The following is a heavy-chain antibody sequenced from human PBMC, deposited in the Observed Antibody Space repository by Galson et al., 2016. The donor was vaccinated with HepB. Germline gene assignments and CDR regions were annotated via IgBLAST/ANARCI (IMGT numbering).Heavy chain of an antibody. D-gene: IGHD2-2*02. CDR2: IKEDGSDK. CDR3: ARDWAGYKD. CDR1: GFTFSNYW. J-gene: IGHJ4*02. Sequence: SLRLSCAASGFTFSNYWMSWVRQAPGKGLEWVANIKEDGSDKYYVDSVKGRFTISRDNAKDSLYLQMNSLRVEDTAVYYCARDWAGYKDWGQGTLVTVSS. V-gene: IGHV3-7*03.